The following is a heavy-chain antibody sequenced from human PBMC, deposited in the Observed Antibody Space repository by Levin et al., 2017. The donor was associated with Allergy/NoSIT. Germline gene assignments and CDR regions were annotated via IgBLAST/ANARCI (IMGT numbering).Heavy chain of an antibody. J-gene: IGHJ4*02. D-gene: IGHD5-24*01. V-gene: IGHV3-48*01. CDR1: GFTFSDYN. CDR3: ARLNPRGFSGPINYADY. Sequence: GGSLRLSCAASGFTFSDYNMNWVRQAPGKGLEWLSYISSRGSTTYYADSAKGRFTISRDNAKNSLYLQMNSLRAEDTAVYYCARLNPRGFSGPINYADYWGQGSLVTVSS. CDR2: ISSRGSTT.